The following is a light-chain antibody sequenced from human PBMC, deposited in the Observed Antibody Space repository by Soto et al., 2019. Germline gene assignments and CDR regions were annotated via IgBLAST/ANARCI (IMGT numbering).Light chain of an antibody. CDR1: SSDVGGYNY. J-gene: IGLJ6*01. CDR3: SSYPSRPTLFV. V-gene: IGLV2-14*01. CDR2: EVS. Sequence: QSVLTQPASVSGSPGQSITISCTGTSSDVGGYNYVSWYQQHPGKAPKLVIFEVSIRPSGVSIRVSGSKSGNTASLTISGLQTEDEADYYCSSYPSRPTLFVFGSGTKLTVL.